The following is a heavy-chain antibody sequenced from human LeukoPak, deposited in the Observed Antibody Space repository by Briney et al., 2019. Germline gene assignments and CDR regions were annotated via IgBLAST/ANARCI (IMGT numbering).Heavy chain of an antibody. CDR1: GYTFTSYG. D-gene: IGHD5-18*01. CDR3: ARDFSDTAMVYYFDY. Sequence: ASVKVSCKASGYTFTSYGISWVRQAPGQGLEWMGWISAYNGNTNYAQKLQGRVTMTTDTSTSTAYMELRSLRSDDTAVYYCARDFSDTAMVYYFDYWGQGTLVTVSS. J-gene: IGHJ4*02. CDR2: ISAYNGNT. V-gene: IGHV1-18*01.